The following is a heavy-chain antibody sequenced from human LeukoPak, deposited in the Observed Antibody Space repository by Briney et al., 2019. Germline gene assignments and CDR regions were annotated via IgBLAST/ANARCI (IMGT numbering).Heavy chain of an antibody. J-gene: IGHJ4*02. CDR3: AKARLVVVTAIDDY. D-gene: IGHD2-21*02. CDR1: GFTFDDYA. Sequence: PGRSLRLSCAASGFTFDDYAMHWVRQAPGKGLEWVSGISWNSGSIGYADSVKGRFTISRDNSKNTLYLQMNSLRAEDTAVYYCAKARLVVVTAIDDYWGQGTLVTVSS. V-gene: IGHV3-9*01. CDR2: ISWNSGSI.